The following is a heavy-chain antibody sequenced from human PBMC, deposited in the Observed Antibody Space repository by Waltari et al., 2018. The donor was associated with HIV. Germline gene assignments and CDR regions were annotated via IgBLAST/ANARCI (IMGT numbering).Heavy chain of an antibody. CDR1: GGSISRSSSY. CDR3: ARPIVVGALGYGMDV. D-gene: IGHD2-2*01. Sequence: QLQLQESGPGLVKPSETLPLTCPVSGGSISRSSSYWGWIRQPPGKGLEWIGSIYYSGSTYYNPSLKSRVTISVDTSKNQFSLKLSSVTAADTAVYYCARPIVVGALGYGMDVWGQGTTVTVSS. CDR2: IYYSGST. J-gene: IGHJ6*02. V-gene: IGHV4-39*01.